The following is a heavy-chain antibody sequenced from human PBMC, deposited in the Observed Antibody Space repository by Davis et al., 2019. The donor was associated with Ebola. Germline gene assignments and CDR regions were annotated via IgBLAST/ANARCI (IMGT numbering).Heavy chain of an antibody. V-gene: IGHV3-23*01. D-gene: IGHD2-2*01. J-gene: IGHJ6*02. CDR1: GFTFSSYA. CDR3: ARFGDCSSTSCFYYYYYGMDV. Sequence: GGSLRLSCAASGFTFSSYAMSWVRQAPGKGLEWVSAISGSGGSTYYADSVKGRFTISRDNSKNTLYLQMNSLRAEDTAVYYCARFGDCSSTSCFYYYYYGMDVWGQGTTVTVSS. CDR2: ISGSGGST.